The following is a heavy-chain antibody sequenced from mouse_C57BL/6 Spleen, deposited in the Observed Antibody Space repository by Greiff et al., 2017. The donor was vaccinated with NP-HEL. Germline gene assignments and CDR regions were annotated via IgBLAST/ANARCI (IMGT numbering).Heavy chain of an antibody. J-gene: IGHJ2*01. D-gene: IGHD4-1*01. Sequence: VQLQESGPELVKPGASVKLSCKASGYTFTSYDINWVKQRPGQGLEWIGWIYPRDGSTKYNEKFKGKATLTVDTSSSTAYKELHSLTSDDSAVYFCARELGSYYLDYWGQGTTLTVSS. CDR2: IYPRDGST. V-gene: IGHV1-85*01. CDR1: GYTFTSYD. CDR3: ARELGSYYLDY.